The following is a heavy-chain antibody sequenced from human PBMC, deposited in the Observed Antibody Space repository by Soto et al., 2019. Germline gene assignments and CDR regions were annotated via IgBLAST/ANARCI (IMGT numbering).Heavy chain of an antibody. CDR2: ISGSGGST. J-gene: IGHJ3*02. CDR3: AKGGGRGYDACDI. D-gene: IGHD3-16*01. V-gene: IGHV3-23*01. Sequence: EVQLLESGGGLVQPGGSLRLSCAASGFTFSSYAMSWVRQAPGKGLEWISAISGSGGSTYYADSVKGRFTISRDNSKNTLYLQMSRLRGEDTGVYYCAKGGGRGYDACDIWGQGTMFTVSS. CDR1: GFTFSSYA.